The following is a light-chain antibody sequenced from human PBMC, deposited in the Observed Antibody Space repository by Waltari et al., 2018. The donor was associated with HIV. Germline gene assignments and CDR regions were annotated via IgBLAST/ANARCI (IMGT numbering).Light chain of an antibody. CDR1: SSDVGGYNY. Sequence: QSALTQPRSVSGSPGQSVTISCTGTSSDVGGYNYVSWYQQNPGKAPKFIIYDVTKRPSGVPDRFSGSKSGNTASLTISGLQAEDEADYYCCSYAGNYPVLFGGGIKLTVL. CDR2: DVT. V-gene: IGLV2-11*01. J-gene: IGLJ3*02. CDR3: CSYAGNYPVL.